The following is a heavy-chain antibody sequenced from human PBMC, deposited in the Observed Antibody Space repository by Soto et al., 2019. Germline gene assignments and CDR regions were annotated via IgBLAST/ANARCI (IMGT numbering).Heavy chain of an antibody. Sequence: QVQLVQSGAEVKKPGASVKVSCKASGYTFTNYAIYWVRQAPGQRLEWMGWINAGNGNTKYSQKFQDRLTVTRDTSETTAYMELSSLRSEDTAVYYCARSSMDYWGQGTLVTVSS. J-gene: IGHJ4*02. V-gene: IGHV1-3*01. CDR2: INAGNGNT. CDR3: ARSSMDY. CDR1: GYTFTNYA. D-gene: IGHD6-13*01.